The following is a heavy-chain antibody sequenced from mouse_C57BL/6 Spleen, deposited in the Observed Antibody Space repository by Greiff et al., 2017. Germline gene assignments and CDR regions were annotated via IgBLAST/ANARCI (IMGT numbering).Heavy chain of an antibody. CDR1: GFTFSDYG. CDR2: ISSGSSTI. CDR3: ARNYYGVADYYYAMDY. Sequence: EVQLVESGGGLVKPGGSLKLSCAASGFTFSDYGMHWVRQAPEKGLEWVAYISSGSSTIYYADTVKGRFTISRDNAKNTLFLQMTSLRSEDTAMYYCARNYYGVADYYYAMDYWGQGTSVTVSS. J-gene: IGHJ4*01. D-gene: IGHD1-1*01. V-gene: IGHV5-17*01.